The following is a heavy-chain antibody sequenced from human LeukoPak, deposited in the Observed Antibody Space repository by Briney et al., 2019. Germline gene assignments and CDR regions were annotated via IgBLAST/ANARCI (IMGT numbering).Heavy chain of an antibody. D-gene: IGHD1-1*01. V-gene: IGHV4-4*02. Sequence: GSLRLSCAASGFTFSSYEMNWVRQPPGKGLEWIGEIYHSGSTNYNPSLKSRVTISVDKSKNQFSLKLSSVTAADTAVYYCARARNWNYFYYYMDVWGKGTTVTVSS. J-gene: IGHJ6*03. CDR2: IYHSGST. CDR1: GFTFSSYEM. CDR3: ARARNWNYFYYYMDV.